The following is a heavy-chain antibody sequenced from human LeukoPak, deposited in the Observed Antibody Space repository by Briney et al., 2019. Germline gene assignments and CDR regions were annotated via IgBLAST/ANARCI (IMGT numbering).Heavy chain of an antibody. CDR1: GFTFSSYG. J-gene: IGHJ4*02. D-gene: IGHD3-22*01. CDR2: ISYDGSNK. CDR3: ARATYYYDSSGYYEGY. V-gene: IGHV3-30*03. Sequence: GRSLRLSCAASGFTFSSYGMHWVRQAPGKGLEWVAVISYDGSNKYYADSVKGRFTISRDNAKKTLYLQMNSLRAEDTAVYYCARATYYYDSSGYYEGYWGQGTLVTVSS.